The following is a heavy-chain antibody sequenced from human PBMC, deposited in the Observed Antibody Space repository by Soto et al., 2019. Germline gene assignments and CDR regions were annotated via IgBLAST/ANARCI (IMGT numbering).Heavy chain of an antibody. D-gene: IGHD4-17*01. V-gene: IGHV1-3*01. CDR2: INAGNGDT. CDR1: GYTFTRCA. Sequence: VQLVQSGAEVKKPGASVQVSCKASGYTFTRCAMHWVRQAPGQRLEWMGWINAGNGDTKYSQKFQGRVTITRDTSATTADMDLSSLTFEDTAVYYCASENDATTVTSLDYWGQGTLVTVSS. J-gene: IGHJ4*02. CDR3: ASENDATTVTSLDY.